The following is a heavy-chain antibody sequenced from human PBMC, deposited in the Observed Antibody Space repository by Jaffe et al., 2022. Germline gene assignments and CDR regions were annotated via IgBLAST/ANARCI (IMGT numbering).Heavy chain of an antibody. CDR1: GYSISSGYY. CDR2: IYHSGST. CDR3: AGHYYDSSGYYCDY. J-gene: IGHJ4*02. Sequence: QVQLQESGPGLVKPSETLSLTCAVSGYSISSGYYWGWIRQPPGKGLEWIGSIYHSGSTYYNPSLKSRVTISVDTSKNQFSLKLSSVTAADTAVYYCAGHYYDSSGYYCDYWGQGTLVTVSS. V-gene: IGHV4-38-2*01. D-gene: IGHD3-22*01.